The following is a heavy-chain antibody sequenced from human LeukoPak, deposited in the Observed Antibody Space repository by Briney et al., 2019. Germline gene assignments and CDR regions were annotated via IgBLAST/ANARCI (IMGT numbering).Heavy chain of an antibody. J-gene: IGHJ4*02. D-gene: IGHD5-18*01. CDR3: ARDDSYSYGGGSVDY. Sequence: SETLSLTCTVSGGSLSNKYWSWLRQPPGKGLEWIGYIYYSGSTNYNPSLKSRVTISVNTSKKQFSLKLSSVTAADTAVYYCARDDSYSYGGGSVDYWGQGTLVTVSS. CDR1: GGSLSNKY. V-gene: IGHV4-59*12. CDR2: IYYSGST.